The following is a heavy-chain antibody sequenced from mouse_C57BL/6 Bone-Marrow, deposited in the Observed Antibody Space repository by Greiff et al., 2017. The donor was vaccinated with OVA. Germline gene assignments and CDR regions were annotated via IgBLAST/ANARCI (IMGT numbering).Heavy chain of an antibody. Sequence: QVQLQQSGAELVRPGASVTLSCKASGYTFTDYEMHWVKQTPVHGLEWIGAIDPETGGTAYNQKFKGKAILTADKSSSTAYMELRSRTSEDAAVYYCTGGGWSLGYWGQGTTLTVSS. D-gene: IGHD3-3*01. V-gene: IGHV1-15*01. CDR3: TGGGWSLGY. J-gene: IGHJ2*01. CDR1: GYTFTDYE. CDR2: IDPETGGT.